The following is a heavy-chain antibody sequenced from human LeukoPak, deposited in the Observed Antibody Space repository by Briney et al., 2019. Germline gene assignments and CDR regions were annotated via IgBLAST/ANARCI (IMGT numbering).Heavy chain of an antibody. V-gene: IGHV3-11*01. J-gene: IGHJ4*02. D-gene: IGHD1-26*01. Sequence: GGSLRLSCTASGFIFENYYMSWIRQAPGKGPQWVSYISKEDNTIYYADSVKGRFTISRDNAKNSLYLQMNSLRAEDMALYYCAKGHSGSYYPPFDYWGQGTLVTVSS. CDR1: GFIFENYY. CDR2: ISKEDNTI. CDR3: AKGHSGSYYPPFDY.